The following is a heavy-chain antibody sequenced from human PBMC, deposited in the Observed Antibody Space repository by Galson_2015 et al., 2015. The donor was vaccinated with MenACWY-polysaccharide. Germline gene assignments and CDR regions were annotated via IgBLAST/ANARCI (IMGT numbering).Heavy chain of an antibody. CDR1: GYTFTTSA. J-gene: IGHJ5*02. CDR3: ARDRAARVPGSGWFGP. V-gene: IGHV1-3*01. D-gene: IGHD3-10*01. Sequence: SVKVSCKASGYTFTTSAIHWVRQAPGQRLEWMGWINAGNDDTKYSQNFQGRVSITTDTSTSTVYMELSRLRFEDTAVYYCARDRAARVPGSGWFGPWGQGAQVSVSS. CDR2: INAGNDDT.